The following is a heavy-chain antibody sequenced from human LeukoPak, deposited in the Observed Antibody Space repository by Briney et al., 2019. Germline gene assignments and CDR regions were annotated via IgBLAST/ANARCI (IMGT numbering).Heavy chain of an antibody. J-gene: IGHJ4*02. Sequence: PSETPSLTCTVSSGSINSYYWGWVRQPPGKGLEWIGRIYTTGATQYNPSLKSRVTMSIDTSTNQFSLNLRSMTAADTAVYYCGRQGYTASYYFLDFWSQGTLVAVS. CDR2: IYTTGAT. V-gene: IGHV4-4*07. CDR1: SGSINSYY. D-gene: IGHD1-26*01. CDR3: GRQGYTASYYFLDF.